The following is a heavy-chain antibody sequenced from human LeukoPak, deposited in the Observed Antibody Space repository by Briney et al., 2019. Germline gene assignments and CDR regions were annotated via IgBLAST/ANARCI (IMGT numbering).Heavy chain of an antibody. D-gene: IGHD6-19*01. Sequence: GGSLRLSCAASGFTFSSYSMNWVRQAPGKGLEWVSSISSKSTYIYYADSVKGRFTISRDNAKSSLYLQMNSLRAEDTAIYYCARIHIAVAGITDYWGQGTLVTVS. V-gene: IGHV3-21*01. J-gene: IGHJ4*02. CDR3: ARIHIAVAGITDY. CDR2: ISSKSTYI. CDR1: GFTFSSYS.